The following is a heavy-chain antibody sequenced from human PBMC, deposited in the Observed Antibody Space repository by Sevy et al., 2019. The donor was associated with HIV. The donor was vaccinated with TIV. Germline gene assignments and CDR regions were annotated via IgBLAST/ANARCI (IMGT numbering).Heavy chain of an antibody. CDR3: ARVSMIVVVITDDWGYYFDY. CDR2: IYYGGST. CDR1: GGSISNSGYY. D-gene: IGHD3-22*01. J-gene: IGHJ4*02. Sequence: SETLSLTCTVSGGSISNSGYYWGWIRQPPGKGLEWIGSIYYGGSTYYNPSLKSRITISVDTSKNHFSLKLSSVTAADTAVYYCARVSMIVVVITDDWGYYFDYWGQGTLVTVSS. V-gene: IGHV4-39*02.